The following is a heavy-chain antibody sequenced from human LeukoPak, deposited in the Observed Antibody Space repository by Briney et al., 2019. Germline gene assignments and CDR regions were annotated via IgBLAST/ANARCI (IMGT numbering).Heavy chain of an antibody. CDR3: ARVDYVGRMDV. Sequence: PGGSLRLSCAASGFTFSNYWMSWVRQAPGKGLEWVSNMRRDGGKTYYADSVKGRFTISRDNAKNSLYLQMNSLRAEDTAVYYCARVDYVGRMDVWGQGPTVTVSS. CDR2: MRRDGGKT. V-gene: IGHV3-7*01. J-gene: IGHJ6*02. D-gene: IGHD4-17*01. CDR1: GFTFSNYW.